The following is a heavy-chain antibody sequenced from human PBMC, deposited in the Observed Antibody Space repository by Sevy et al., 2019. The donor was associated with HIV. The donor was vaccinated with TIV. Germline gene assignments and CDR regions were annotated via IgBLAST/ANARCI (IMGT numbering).Heavy chain of an antibody. CDR3: ARHGYGYGYHALLDYYYGMDV. CDR1: GFTFDDYG. J-gene: IGHJ6*02. CDR2: INWNGGST. D-gene: IGHD5-18*01. V-gene: IGHV3-20*04. Sequence: GGSLRLSCAASGFTFDDYGMSWVRQAPGKGLEWVSGINWNGGSTGYADSVKGGFTISRDNAKNSLYLQVNSVRAEDTAWYYCARHGYGYGYHALLDYYYGMDVWGQGTTVTVSS.